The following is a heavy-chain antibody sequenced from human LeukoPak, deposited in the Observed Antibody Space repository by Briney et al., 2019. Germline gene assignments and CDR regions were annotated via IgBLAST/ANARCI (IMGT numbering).Heavy chain of an antibody. CDR3: ARLEMATRYGDY. Sequence: PSETLSLTCTVSGGSISSSSYYWGWIRQPPGKGLEWIGSIYYSGSTYYNPSLKSRVTISVDTSKNQFSLKLSSVTAADTAVYYCARLEMATRYGDYWGQGTLVTVSS. D-gene: IGHD5-24*01. CDR2: IYYSGST. V-gene: IGHV4-39*01. J-gene: IGHJ4*02. CDR1: GGSISSSSYY.